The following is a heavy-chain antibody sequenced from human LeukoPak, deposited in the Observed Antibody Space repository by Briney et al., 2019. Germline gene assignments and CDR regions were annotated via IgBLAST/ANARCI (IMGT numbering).Heavy chain of an antibody. V-gene: IGHV4-39*07. CDR3: ASAKFEDYYDSSGYWRYYGMDV. D-gene: IGHD3-22*01. CDR1: GGSISSSTYY. Sequence: SETLSLTCTVSGGSISSSTYYWGWIRQPPGKGLEWIGSIYYSGSTYYNPSLKSRVTISVDTSKNQFSLKLSSGTAADTAVYYCASAKFEDYYDSSGYWRYYGMDVWGQGTTVTVSS. J-gene: IGHJ6*02. CDR2: IYYSGST.